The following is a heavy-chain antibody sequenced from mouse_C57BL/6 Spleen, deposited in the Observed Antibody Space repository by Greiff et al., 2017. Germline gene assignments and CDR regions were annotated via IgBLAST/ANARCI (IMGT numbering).Heavy chain of an antibody. V-gene: IGHV1-69*01. CDR3: ARGSLLYAMDY. D-gene: IGHD2-10*01. CDR1: GYTFTSYW. CDR2: IDPSDSYT. Sequence: QVQLQQPGAELVMPGASVKLSCKASGYTFTSYWMHWVKQRPGPGLEWIGEIDPSDSYTTYNQQFKGKSTLTVDKSSSTAYMQLSRRTSEESAVYYCARGSLLYAMDYWGQGTSVTVSS. J-gene: IGHJ4*01.